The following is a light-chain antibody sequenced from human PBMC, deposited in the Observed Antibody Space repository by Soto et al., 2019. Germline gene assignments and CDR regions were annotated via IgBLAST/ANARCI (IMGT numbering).Light chain of an antibody. Sequence: QSALTQPASVSGSPGQSITISCTGTSSDVGGYNYVSWYQQQPVKAPKLMIYEVSNRPSGVSNRFSGSKSGNTASLTISGLQAEDEADYYSSTYTSSSIDYVFGTGTKLTVL. CDR2: EVS. V-gene: IGLV2-14*01. CDR1: SSDVGGYNY. J-gene: IGLJ1*01. CDR3: STYTSSSIDYV.